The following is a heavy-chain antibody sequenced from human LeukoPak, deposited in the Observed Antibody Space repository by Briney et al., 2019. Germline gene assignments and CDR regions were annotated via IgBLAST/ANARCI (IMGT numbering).Heavy chain of an antibody. CDR1: GGSISSYY. D-gene: IGHD2-15*01. CDR3: AREIIVVVVAGWFDP. CDR2: IYYSGST. J-gene: IGHJ5*02. Sequence: SEALSPTCTVSGGSISSYYWSWIRQPPGKGLEWIGYIYYSGSTNYNPSLKSRVTISVDTSKNQFSLKLSSVTAADTAVYYCAREIIVVVVAGWFDPWGQGTLVTVSS. V-gene: IGHV4-59*12.